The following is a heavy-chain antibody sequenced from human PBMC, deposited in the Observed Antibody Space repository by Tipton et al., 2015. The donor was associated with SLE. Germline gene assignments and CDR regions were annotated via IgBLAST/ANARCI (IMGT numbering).Heavy chain of an antibody. Sequence: TLSLTCAVSSGSFSGYYWTWIRQAPGKGLDWIGEINQSGSPTYNPSLESRVTMSIDASEKQFFLKLASVAAADTAVYYCARDRRTSYFYHMDVWGLGTTVTVSS. CDR3: ARDRRTSYFYHMDV. CDR2: INQSGSP. J-gene: IGHJ6*03. CDR1: SGSFSGYY. V-gene: IGHV4-34*01.